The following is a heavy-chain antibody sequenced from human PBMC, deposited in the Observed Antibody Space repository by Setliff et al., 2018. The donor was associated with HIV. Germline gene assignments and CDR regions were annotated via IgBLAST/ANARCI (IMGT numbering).Heavy chain of an antibody. V-gene: IGHV4-4*02. CDR2: IYYSGST. J-gene: IGHJ3*02. Sequence: PSETLSLTCIVSGDSINIHSWWTWVRQPPTKGLEWIGEIYYSGSTDYKPSLKSRVNISVDKSKKQLSLRLSSVTAVDTAVYYCARGRQIGVEGAGGFDIWGQGTVVTVSS. CDR1: GDSINIHSW. CDR3: ARGRQIGVEGAGGFDI. D-gene: IGHD1-26*01.